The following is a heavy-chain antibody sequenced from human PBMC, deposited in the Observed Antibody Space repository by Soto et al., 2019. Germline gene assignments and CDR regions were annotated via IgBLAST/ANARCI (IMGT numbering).Heavy chain of an antibody. V-gene: IGHV3-30*18. CDR3: AKESGSSGSYFPGFDY. Sequence: QVQLVESGGGVVQPGRSLRLSCAASGFTFSSYGMHWVRQAPGKGLEWVAVISYDGSNKYYADSVKGRFTISRDNSKNTLYLQMNSLRAEDTAVYYCAKESGSSGSYFPGFDYWGQGTLVTVSS. D-gene: IGHD3-10*01. CDR2: ISYDGSNK. J-gene: IGHJ4*02. CDR1: GFTFSSYG.